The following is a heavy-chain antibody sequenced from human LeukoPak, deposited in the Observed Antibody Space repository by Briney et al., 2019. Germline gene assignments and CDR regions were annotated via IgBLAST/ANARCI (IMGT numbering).Heavy chain of an antibody. J-gene: IGHJ4*02. CDR3: AKDSGYDLARYFDY. CDR2: ISWNSGSI. Sequence: GGSLRLSCAASGFTFDDYAMHWVRQAPGKGLEWVSGISWNSGSIGYADSVKGRFTISRDNAKNSLYLQMNSLRAEDTALYYCAKDSGYDLARYFDYWGQGTLVTVSS. D-gene: IGHD5-12*01. CDR1: GFTFDDYA. V-gene: IGHV3-9*01.